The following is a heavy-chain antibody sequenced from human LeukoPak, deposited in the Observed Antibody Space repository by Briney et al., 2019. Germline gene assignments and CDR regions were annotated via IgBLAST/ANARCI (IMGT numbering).Heavy chain of an antibody. CDR1: GFTFSSYG. J-gene: IGHJ3*02. CDR2: ISGSGGST. V-gene: IGHV3-23*01. Sequence: GGSLRLSCAASGFTFSSYGMSWVRQAPGKGLEWVSAISGSGGSTYYADSVKGRFTISRDNSKNTLYLQMNSLRAEDTAVYYCAKDLRGLQSDPDAFDIWGQGTVVTVSS. CDR3: AKDLRGLQSDPDAFDI. D-gene: IGHD5-24*01.